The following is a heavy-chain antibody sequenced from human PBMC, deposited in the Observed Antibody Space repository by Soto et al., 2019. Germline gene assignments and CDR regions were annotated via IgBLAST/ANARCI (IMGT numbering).Heavy chain of an antibody. CDR2: IYYSGST. Sequence: QLQLQESGPGLVKPSETLSLTCTVSGGSISSSSYYWGWIRQPPGKGLEWIGSIYYSGSTYYNPSLKSRVTISVDTSKNQFSLKLCSVTAVDTAVYYCARQSIPAAICWFDPWGQGTLVTVSS. D-gene: IGHD2-2*02. V-gene: IGHV4-39*01. CDR3: ARQSIPAAICWFDP. CDR1: GGSISSSSYY. J-gene: IGHJ5*02.